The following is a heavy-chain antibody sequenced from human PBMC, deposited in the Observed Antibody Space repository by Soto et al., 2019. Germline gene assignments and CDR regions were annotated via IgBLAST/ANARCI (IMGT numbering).Heavy chain of an antibody. CDR2: ISSSSGTT. CDR1: GFTFSSYS. J-gene: IGHJ4*02. Sequence: GGSLRLSCAASGFTFSSYSMNWVRQAPGKGLEWVSYISSSSGTTYYADSVKGRFTISRDNSKNTLYLQMNSLRAEDTAVYYCAKDREPHGLDIIPDFWGQGTLVTVSS. V-gene: IGHV3-48*01. CDR3: AKDREPHGLDIIPDF. D-gene: IGHD3-9*01.